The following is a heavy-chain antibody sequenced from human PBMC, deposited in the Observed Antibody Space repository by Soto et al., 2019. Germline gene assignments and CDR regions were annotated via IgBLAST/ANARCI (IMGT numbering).Heavy chain of an antibody. CDR3: TRDRLEGYCTNGVCYRFDY. J-gene: IGHJ4*02. D-gene: IGHD2-8*01. V-gene: IGHV3-49*04. CDR1: VFTFGDYA. Sequence: SLRLSCTASVFTFGDYAMSWVRQAPGKGLEWVGFIRSKAYGGTAEYAASVEGRFTISRDDSKSIAYLQMNSLKTEDTAVYYCTRDRLEGYCTNGVCYRFDYWGQGTLVNVSS. CDR2: IRSKAYGGTA.